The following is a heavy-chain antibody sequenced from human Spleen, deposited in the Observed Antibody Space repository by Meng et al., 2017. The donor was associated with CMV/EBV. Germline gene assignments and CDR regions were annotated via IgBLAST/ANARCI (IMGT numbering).Heavy chain of an antibody. CDR3: AREGLDYRFDS. J-gene: IGHJ4*02. D-gene: IGHD3/OR15-3a*01. CDR2: IYPGDSDT. CDR1: SFGFTTYW. Sequence: ACNGSSFGFTTYWIAWVRQVPGKGLEWMGMIYPGDSDTRYSPSFQGHVTISADRSISTAYLQWSSLAASDTAIYYCAREGLDYRFDSWGQGTLVTVSS. V-gene: IGHV5-51*01.